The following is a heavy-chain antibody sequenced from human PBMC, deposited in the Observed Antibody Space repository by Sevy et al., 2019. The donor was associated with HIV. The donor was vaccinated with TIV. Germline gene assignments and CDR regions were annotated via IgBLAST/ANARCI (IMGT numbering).Heavy chain of an antibody. J-gene: IGHJ6*02. CDR1: GYTFTSYG. Sequence: ASLKVSCKASGYTFTSYGISWVRQAPGQGLEWMGWISAYNGNTNYAQKLQGRVTMTTDTSTSTAYMELRSLRSDDTAVYYCARDSTYYYDSSGYSNYYYGIDVWGQGTTVTVSS. CDR3: ARDSTYYYDSSGYSNYYYGIDV. V-gene: IGHV1-18*04. D-gene: IGHD3-22*01. CDR2: ISAYNGNT.